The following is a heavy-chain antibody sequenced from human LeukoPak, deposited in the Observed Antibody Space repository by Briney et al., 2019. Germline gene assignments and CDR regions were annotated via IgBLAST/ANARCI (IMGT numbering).Heavy chain of an antibody. D-gene: IGHD6-13*01. CDR2: ISYDGSNK. CDR3: AKDDGYSSSWPDY. CDR1: GFTFSSYG. J-gene: IGHJ4*02. Sequence: GRSLRLSCAASGFTFSSYGMHWVRQAPGKGLEWVAVISYDGSNKYYADSVKGRFAISRDNSKNTLYLQMNSLRAEDTAVYYCAKDDGYSSSWPDYWGQGTLVTVSS. V-gene: IGHV3-30*18.